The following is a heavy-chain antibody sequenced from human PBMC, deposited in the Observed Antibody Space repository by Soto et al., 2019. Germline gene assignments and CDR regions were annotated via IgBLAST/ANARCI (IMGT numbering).Heavy chain of an antibody. D-gene: IGHD1-26*01. V-gene: IGHV4-59*08. CDR1: SGPSSSHN. CDR3: VSKGIGSLHGLVDV. J-gene: IGHJ6*02. Sequence: QVQLQQSGPGLVKPSETLSLTCTVSSGPSSSHNWGWIRQSPGRGLEWIGYVYNTGGTSYNPSLKSRVTISADTSANHLSLTLSFVTAADTAIYYCVSKGIGSLHGLVDVWGQGTTVSVSS. CDR2: VYNTGGT.